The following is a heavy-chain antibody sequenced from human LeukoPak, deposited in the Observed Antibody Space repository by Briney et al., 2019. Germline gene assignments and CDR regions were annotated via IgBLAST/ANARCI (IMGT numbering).Heavy chain of an antibody. CDR1: GLIFNTCW. CDR3: TTFYTRLTDY. V-gene: IGHV3-7*05. Sequence: GGSLRLSCAASGLIFNTCWISWVRQAPGKGLEWLATINQDGSEKYYVDSVKGRFTISRDNAKNSLFLQMNSLRAEDTAVYYCTTFYTRLTDYWGQGTLVTVSS. CDR2: INQDGSEK. J-gene: IGHJ4*02. D-gene: IGHD2/OR15-2a*01.